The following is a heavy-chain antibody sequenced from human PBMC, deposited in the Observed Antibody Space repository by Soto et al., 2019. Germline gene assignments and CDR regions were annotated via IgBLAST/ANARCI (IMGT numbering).Heavy chain of an antibody. Sequence: PGGSLRLSCAASGFTFSSYAMSWVRQAPGKGLEWVSAISGSGGSTYYADSVKGRFTISRDNSKNTLYLQMNSLGAEDTAVYYCAKNFWSGYYTGRKWWFDPWGQGTLVTVS. V-gene: IGHV3-23*01. CDR2: ISGSGGST. CDR3: AKNFWSGYYTGRKWWFDP. D-gene: IGHD3-3*01. J-gene: IGHJ5*02. CDR1: GFTFSSYA.